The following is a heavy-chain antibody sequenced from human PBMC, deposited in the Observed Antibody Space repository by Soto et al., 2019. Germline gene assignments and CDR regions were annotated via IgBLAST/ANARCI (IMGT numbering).Heavy chain of an antibody. D-gene: IGHD3-16*01. CDR2: IIPIFGTA. Sequence: QVQLVQSGAEVTKPGSSVKVSCKASGGTFSSYAISWVRQAPGQGLEWMGGIIPIFGTANYAQKFQGRVTITADEYTSTSYMELSSLRSEDTAVYYCARGWGYLPSNWFDPWGQGTLVTVSS. CDR3: ARGWGYLPSNWFDP. CDR1: GGTFSSYA. V-gene: IGHV1-69*12. J-gene: IGHJ5*02.